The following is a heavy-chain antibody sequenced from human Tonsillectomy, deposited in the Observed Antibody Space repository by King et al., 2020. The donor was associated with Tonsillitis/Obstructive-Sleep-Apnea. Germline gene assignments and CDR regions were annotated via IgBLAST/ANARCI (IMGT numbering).Heavy chain of an antibody. V-gene: IGHV3-11*05. CDR3: ARWAPSWNYVSGDLDY. CDR1: GFSFSDYY. CDR2: IIIRRSYT. D-gene: IGHD1-7*01. J-gene: IGHJ4*02. Sequence: VQLVESGGGLVKPGGSLRLSCAASGFSFSDYYMSWIRQAPGKGLEWVSYIIIRRSYTNYADSVKGRFTISRDNAKNSLYLQMNSLRAEDTAVYYCARWAPSWNYVSGDLDYWGQGTLVTVSS.